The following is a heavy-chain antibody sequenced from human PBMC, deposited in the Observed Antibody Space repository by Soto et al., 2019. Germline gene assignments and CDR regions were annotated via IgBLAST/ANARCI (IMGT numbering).Heavy chain of an antibody. D-gene: IGHD4-17*01. Sequence: QVQLQESGPGLVKPSGTLSLTCTVSGGSMSSSNWWNWVRQPPGKGLEWIGEAHHSGRTNYNPSLKIRVTISVDRSESHFSLKLSSVTAADTAVYYCARSEATVLDYWGQGTLVTVSS. CDR3: ARSEATVLDY. CDR2: AHHSGRT. V-gene: IGHV4-4*02. J-gene: IGHJ4*02. CDR1: GGSMSSSNW.